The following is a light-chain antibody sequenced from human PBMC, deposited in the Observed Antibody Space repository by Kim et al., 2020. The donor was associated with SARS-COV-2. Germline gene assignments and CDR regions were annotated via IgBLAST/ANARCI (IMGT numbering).Light chain of an antibody. CDR2: GAS. Sequence: SAGERAILSGRASQSVSSSYLAWYQHKPGQSPRLLIHGASSRATGVPDRFRGGGSGTDFTLTITRLEPEDFAVYYCQQYGRSPTTFGQGTRLEIK. J-gene: IGKJ5*01. CDR1: QSVSSSY. V-gene: IGKV3-20*01. CDR3: QQYGRSPTT.